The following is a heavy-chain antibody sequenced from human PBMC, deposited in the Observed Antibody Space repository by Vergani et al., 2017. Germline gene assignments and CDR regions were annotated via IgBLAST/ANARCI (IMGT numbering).Heavy chain of an antibody. V-gene: IGHV3-30*03. CDR2: ISYDGDRR. CDR3: ARLSYDTTPYLQGGYDC. D-gene: IGHD3-22*01. Sequence: VQLMESGGGLVQPGGSLRLSCAASGFSFRGHGMHWVRQAPGKGLEWVAMISYDGDRRDYGDFAKGRFTISRDSSKTVYLQMNSLRVEDTAMYYCARLSYDTTPYLQGGYDCWGQGTLVSVSS. CDR1: GFSFRGHG. J-gene: IGHJ4*02.